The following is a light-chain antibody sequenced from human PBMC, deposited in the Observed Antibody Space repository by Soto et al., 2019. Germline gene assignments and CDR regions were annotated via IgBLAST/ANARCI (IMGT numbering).Light chain of an antibody. V-gene: IGKV3-11*01. J-gene: IGKJ5*01. CDR1: QSINSD. CDR3: QQRSNWPIT. Sequence: ELVMTQSPATLSVSPGETTRLSCRASQSINSDVAWYQQKVGQTPRLLIHGASTRATGIAARFSGSGTGTELTLTISSLEPEDFAVYYCQQRSNWPITFGQGTRLEIK. CDR2: GAS.